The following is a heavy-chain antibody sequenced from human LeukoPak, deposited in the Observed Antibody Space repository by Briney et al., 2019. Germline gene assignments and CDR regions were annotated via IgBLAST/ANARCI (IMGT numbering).Heavy chain of an antibody. CDR1: GFTFSSYA. D-gene: IGHD3-3*01. Sequence: GGSLRLSCAASGFTFSSYAMSWVRQAPGKGLEWVSAISSSSSYIYYADSVKGRFTISRDNAKNSLYLQMNSLRDEDTAVCYCARGFGVDMRRLDPWGQGTLVTVSS. V-gene: IGHV3-21*01. CDR3: ARGFGVDMRRLDP. J-gene: IGHJ5*02. CDR2: ISSSSSYI.